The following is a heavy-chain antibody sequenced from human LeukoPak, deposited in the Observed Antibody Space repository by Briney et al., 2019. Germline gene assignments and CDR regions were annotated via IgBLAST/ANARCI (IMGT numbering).Heavy chain of an antibody. V-gene: IGHV4-59*01. CDR2: IYYSGST. CDR3: ASSMTTVTTYAFDI. Sequence: ETSETLSLTCTVSGGSIGSYYWSWIRQPPGKGLEWIGYIYYSGSTNYNPSLKSRVTISVDTSKNQFSLKLSSVTAADTAVYYCASSMTTVTTYAFDIWGQGTMVTVSS. CDR1: GGSIGSYY. J-gene: IGHJ3*02. D-gene: IGHD4-17*01.